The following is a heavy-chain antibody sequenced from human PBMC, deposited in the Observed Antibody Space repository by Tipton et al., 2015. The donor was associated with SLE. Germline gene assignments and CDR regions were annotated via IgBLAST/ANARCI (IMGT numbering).Heavy chain of an antibody. CDR3: ARGGGSPSY. J-gene: IGHJ4*02. Sequence: TLSLTCTVSGGSISSGSYYWGWIRQPPGKGLEWIGSIYYSGSTYYNPSLKSRVTISVDMSKNQFSLKLTSVTAADTAVYYCARGGGSPSYWGQGTLVTVSS. D-gene: IGHD2-15*01. V-gene: IGHV4-39*07. CDR2: IYYSGST. CDR1: GGSISSGSYY.